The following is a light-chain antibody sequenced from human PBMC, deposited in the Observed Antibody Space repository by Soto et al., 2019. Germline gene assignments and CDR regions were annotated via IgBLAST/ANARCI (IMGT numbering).Light chain of an antibody. CDR1: QSVSSY. V-gene: IGKV3-11*01. CDR2: DAS. CDR3: QERSNWPPLT. Sequence: EIVLTQSPATLSLSPGERATLSSRASQSVSSYLAWYQQKPGQAPRLLIYDASNRATGIPARFSGSGAGTDVTLSISSVEPEDFAVYYGQERSNWPPLTFGGGTKVESK. J-gene: IGKJ4*01.